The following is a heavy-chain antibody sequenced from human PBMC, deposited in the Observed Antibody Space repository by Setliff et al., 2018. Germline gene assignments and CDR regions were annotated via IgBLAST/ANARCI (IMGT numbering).Heavy chain of an antibody. CDR3: ARDQGGSGSYSIETYYYYGMDV. D-gene: IGHD3-10*01. CDR1: GYTFTNYY. J-gene: IGHJ6*02. V-gene: IGHV1-46*01. CDR2: INIGGGSA. Sequence: ASVKVSCKASGYTFTNYYMYWLRQAPGQGPEWMGIINIGGGSASYAQKLQDRVTMTTDTSTSTAYMDLRSLRSDDTAVYYCARDQGGSGSYSIETYYYYGMDVWGQGTTVTVSS.